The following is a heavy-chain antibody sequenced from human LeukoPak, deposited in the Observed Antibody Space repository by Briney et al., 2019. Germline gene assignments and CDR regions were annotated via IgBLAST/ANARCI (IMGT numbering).Heavy chain of an antibody. CDR1: GDSIRSASYY. J-gene: IGHJ3*01. D-gene: IGHD2-8*01. CDR2: TYYSGTI. CDR3: ARLMADPNAFDF. V-gene: IGHV4-39*01. Sequence: SETLSLTCTVSGDSIRSASYYWAWIRQPPGKGLEWIGTTYYSGTISYNSSLKSRVTISVDTSKNQVSLTVTSVTAADTAMFYCARLMADPNAFDFWGQGTMVTVSS.